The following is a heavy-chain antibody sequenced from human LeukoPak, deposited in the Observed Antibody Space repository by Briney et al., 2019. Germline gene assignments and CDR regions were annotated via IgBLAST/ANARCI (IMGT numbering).Heavy chain of an antibody. J-gene: IGHJ4*02. D-gene: IGHD3-10*01. CDR1: GFTFSSYA. CDR3: AKLSGGSGSYALDY. Sequence: PGGSLRLSCAASGFTFSSYAMIWVRQAPGKGLEWVSAISGSGGSTCYADSVKGRFTISRDNSKNTLYLQMNSLRAEDTAVYYCAKLSGGSGSYALDYWGQGTLVTVSS. CDR2: ISGSGGST. V-gene: IGHV3-23*01.